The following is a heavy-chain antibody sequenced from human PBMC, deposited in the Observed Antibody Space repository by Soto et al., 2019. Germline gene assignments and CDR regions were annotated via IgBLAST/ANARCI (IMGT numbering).Heavy chain of an antibody. D-gene: IGHD3-10*01. J-gene: IGHJ5*02. V-gene: IGHV4-30-4*01. Sequence: SQTLSLTCTVAGGSISSGDYYWSWIRQPPGKGLEWIGYIYYSGSTYYNPSLKSRVTISVDTSKNQFSLKLSSVTAADTAVYYCARWRGDTMVRGVPYNWFDPWGQGTLVTVSS. CDR2: IYYSGST. CDR3: ARWRGDTMVRGVPYNWFDP. CDR1: GGSISSGDYY.